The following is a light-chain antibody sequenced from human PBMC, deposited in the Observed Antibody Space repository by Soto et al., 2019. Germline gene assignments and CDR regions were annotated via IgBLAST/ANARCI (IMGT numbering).Light chain of an antibody. V-gene: IGKV1-5*03. CDR2: KAS. CDR1: QSIDTW. CDR3: QQYNSYSAGT. Sequence: DIQMTQSPSTLSASVGDRVTITCRASQSIDTWLAWYQQKPGRVPTLLIYKASTLESGVPSRFSGSGSGTEFTLTISSLQPHDVGTYYCQQYNSYSAGTFGQGPKVEIK. J-gene: IGKJ1*01.